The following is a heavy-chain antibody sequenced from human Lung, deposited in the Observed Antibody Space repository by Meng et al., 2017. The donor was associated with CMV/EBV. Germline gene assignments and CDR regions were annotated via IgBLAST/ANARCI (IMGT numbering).Heavy chain of an antibody. Sequence: GGSLRLXCAAFGFTFSSYSMNCVRQAPGKGLEWVSSISSSSSYIYYADSVKGRFTISRDNAKNSLYLQMNSLRAEDTAVYYCARDSGYYYDAFDIWGGGTMVTVSS. CDR3: ARDSGYYYDAFDI. D-gene: IGHD3-22*01. V-gene: IGHV3-21*01. J-gene: IGHJ3*02. CDR2: ISSSSSYI. CDR1: GFTFSSYS.